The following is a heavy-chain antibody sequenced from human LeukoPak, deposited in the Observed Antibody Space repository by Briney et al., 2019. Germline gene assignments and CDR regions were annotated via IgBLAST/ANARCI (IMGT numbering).Heavy chain of an antibody. D-gene: IGHD5-18*01. CDR1: GFTFSSYG. V-gene: IGHV3-30*02. Sequence: GGSLRLSCAASGFTFSSYGMHWVRQAPGKGLEWVAVIWYDGSNKYYADSVKGRFTISRDNSKNTLYLQMNSLRAEDTAVYYCAKLRYSYVQSDAFDIWGQGTMVTVSS. CDR2: IWYDGSNK. J-gene: IGHJ3*02. CDR3: AKLRYSYVQSDAFDI.